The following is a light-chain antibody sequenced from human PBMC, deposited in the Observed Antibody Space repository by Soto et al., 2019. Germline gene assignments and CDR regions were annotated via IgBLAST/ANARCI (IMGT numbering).Light chain of an antibody. V-gene: IGLV1-40*01. CDR2: GNS. Sequence: QSVLTQQPSVSGAPRQRVTISCTGSSSNIGAGYDVHWYQQLPGTAPKLLIYGNSNRPSGVPDRFSGSKSGTSASLAITGLQAEDEADYYRQSYDSSLSGYVFGTGTKVTVL. CDR3: QSYDSSLSGYV. CDR1: SSNIGAGYD. J-gene: IGLJ1*01.